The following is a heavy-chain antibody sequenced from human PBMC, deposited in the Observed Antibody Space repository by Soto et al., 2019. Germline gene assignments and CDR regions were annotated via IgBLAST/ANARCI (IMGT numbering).Heavy chain of an antibody. V-gene: IGHV4-31*03. CDR2: IYYSGTT. CDR3: AASCVGCGGFNYYGMDV. D-gene: IGHD2-21*01. Sequence: SEILSLTCTVSGGSISSGGYYWNWIRQHPGKGLEWIGYIYYSGTTCYNPSLKSRVTISVDTSKNQFSLKLSSVTAADTAVYYCAASCVGCGGFNYYGMDVWGQGTTVT. CDR1: GGSISSGGYY. J-gene: IGHJ6*02.